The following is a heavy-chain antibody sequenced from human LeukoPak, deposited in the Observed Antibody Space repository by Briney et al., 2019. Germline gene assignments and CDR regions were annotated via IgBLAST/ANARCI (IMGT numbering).Heavy chain of an antibody. Sequence: GGSLRLSCAASGFTFSRFWMHWVRQAPGKGLVWVSRINGDGSSTNYADSVKGRFTISRDNAKNTLYLQMNSLRAEDTAAYYCARGVGSYPYWYFDLWGRGTLVTVSS. CDR1: GFTFSRFW. J-gene: IGHJ2*01. D-gene: IGHD1-26*01. CDR3: ARGVGSYPYWYFDL. CDR2: INGDGSST. V-gene: IGHV3-74*01.